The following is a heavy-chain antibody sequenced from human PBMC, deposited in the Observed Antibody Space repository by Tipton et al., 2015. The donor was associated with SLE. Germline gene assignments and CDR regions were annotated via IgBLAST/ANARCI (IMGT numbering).Heavy chain of an antibody. Sequence: LRLSCTVSGYSIDNGYYWAWIRQPPGKGLEWIGYIYNSGSTYYNPSLKSRVTISVDTSKNQFSLKLSSVTAADTAVYYCARIEGGGYSAYWGQGTLVIVSS. CDR3: ARIEGGGYSAY. CDR1: GYSIDNGYY. V-gene: IGHV4-38-2*02. CDR2: IYNSGST. J-gene: IGHJ4*02. D-gene: IGHD5-12*01.